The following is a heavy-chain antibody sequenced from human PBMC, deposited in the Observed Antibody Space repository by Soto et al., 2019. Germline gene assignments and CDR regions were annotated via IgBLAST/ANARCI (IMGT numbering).Heavy chain of an antibody. J-gene: IGHJ4*02. V-gene: IGHV5-51*01. CDR3: ARRSYSTPYYFDY. Sequence: PGESLKISCKGSGYTFTNYWIGWVRQMPGKGLEWMGIIYPGNSDTRYSPSFQGQVTISADKSISTAYLQWSSLKASDTAMYYCARRSYSTPYYFDYWGQGTLVTVSS. D-gene: IGHD6-13*01. CDR1: GYTFTNYW. CDR2: IYPGNSDT.